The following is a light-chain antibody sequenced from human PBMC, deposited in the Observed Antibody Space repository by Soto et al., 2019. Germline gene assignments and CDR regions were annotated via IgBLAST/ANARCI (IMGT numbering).Light chain of an antibody. CDR2: GAS. Sequence: EIVMTQSPDTLSVSPGERATLSCRASQSVSSNLAWYQQKPGQAPRLLIYGASTRATGIPARFSGSGSGTEFTLTISSLQSEDFALYYCQQYNNWPLTLGGGTKVEIK. J-gene: IGKJ4*01. CDR1: QSVSSN. V-gene: IGKV3-15*01. CDR3: QQYNNWPLT.